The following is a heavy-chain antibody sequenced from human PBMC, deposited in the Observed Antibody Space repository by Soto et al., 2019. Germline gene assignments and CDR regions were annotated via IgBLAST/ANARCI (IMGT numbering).Heavy chain of an antibody. CDR1: GFAFNTYW. Sequence: EVQLVESGGGLVQPGGSLRLSCAASGFAFNTYWMHWVRQVPGKGLLWVSRISRDGSSTIYADSVKGRFSISRDNAKNTLYLQMNSLTAEDSAVYYCARIPQTAAGGRLYHYYAMDVWGQGTTVTVSS. J-gene: IGHJ6*02. CDR3: ARIPQTAAGGRLYHYYAMDV. CDR2: ISRDGSST. D-gene: IGHD6-13*01. V-gene: IGHV3-74*01.